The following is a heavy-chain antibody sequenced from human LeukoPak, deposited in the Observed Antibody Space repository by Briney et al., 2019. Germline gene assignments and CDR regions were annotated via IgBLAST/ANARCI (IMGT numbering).Heavy chain of an antibody. D-gene: IGHD6-13*01. CDR1: GFTFSSYG. Sequence: GGSLGLSCAASGFTFSSYGMHWVRQAPGKGLEWVAFIHYDGSNKYYADSVKGRFTISRDDSKNTLYLQMNSLRAEDTAVYYCARTSPLAAAGARRAFDIWGRGTMVTVSS. CDR3: ARTSPLAAAGARRAFDI. V-gene: IGHV3-30*02. J-gene: IGHJ3*02. CDR2: IHYDGSNK.